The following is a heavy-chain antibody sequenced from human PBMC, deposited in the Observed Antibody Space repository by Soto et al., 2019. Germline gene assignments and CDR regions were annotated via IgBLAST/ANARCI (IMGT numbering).Heavy chain of an antibody. V-gene: IGHV1-18*01. CDR3: ARDKGNRQWLVNDAFDI. D-gene: IGHD6-19*01. CDR1: GYTFTSYG. J-gene: IGHJ3*02. CDR2: ISAYNGNT. Sequence: EASVKVSCKASGYTFTSYGISWVRQAPGQGLEWMGWISAYNGNTNYAQKLQGRVTMTTDTSTSTAYMELRSLRSDDTAVYYCARDKGNRQWLVNDAFDIWGQGTMVTVSS.